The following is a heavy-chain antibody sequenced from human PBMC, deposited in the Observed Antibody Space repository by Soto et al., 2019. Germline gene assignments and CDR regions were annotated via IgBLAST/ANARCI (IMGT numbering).Heavy chain of an antibody. V-gene: IGHV3-23*01. Sequence: GGSLRLSCAASGFPFNNYALNWVRQAPGKGLEWVSSISGTGGSTFYAGSAKGRFTISRDNSKNTLFLQMTSLGAEDTAVYYCGKGNSKWGKGAASDIWGHGNRVAVS. CDR1: GFPFNNYA. J-gene: IGHJ3*02. CDR2: ISGTGGST. CDR3: GKGNSKWGKGAASDI. D-gene: IGHD7-27*01.